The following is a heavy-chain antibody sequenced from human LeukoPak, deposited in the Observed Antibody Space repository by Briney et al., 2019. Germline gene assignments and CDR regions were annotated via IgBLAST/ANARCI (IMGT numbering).Heavy chain of an antibody. CDR1: GYTFTSYY. CDR2: INPSGGST. CDR3: ARDIWGSSGYYYSDDY. V-gene: IGHV1-46*01. D-gene: IGHD3-22*01. Sequence: ASVKVSCKASGYTFTSYYMHWVRQAPGQGLEWMGIINPSGGSTSYAQKFQGRVTMTRDMSTSTVYMELSSLRSEDTAVYYCARDIWGSSGYYYSDDYWGQGTLVTVSS. J-gene: IGHJ4*02.